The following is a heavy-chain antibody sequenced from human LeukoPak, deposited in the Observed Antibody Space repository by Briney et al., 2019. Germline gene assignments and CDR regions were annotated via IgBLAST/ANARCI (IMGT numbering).Heavy chain of an antibody. V-gene: IGHV1-69*04. CDR1: GYTFTSYD. J-gene: IGHJ4*02. CDR2: IIPILGIA. Sequence: SVKVSCKASGYTFTSYDISWVRQAPGQGLEWMGRIIPILGIANYAQKFQGRVTITADKSTSTAYMELSSLRSEDTAVYYCATYRLRYNWNDGVDYWGQGTLVTVSS. D-gene: IGHD1-1*01. CDR3: ATYRLRYNWNDGVDY.